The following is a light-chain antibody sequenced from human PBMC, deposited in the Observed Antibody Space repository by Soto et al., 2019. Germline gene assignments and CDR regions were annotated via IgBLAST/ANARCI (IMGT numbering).Light chain of an antibody. J-gene: IGKJ1*01. Sequence: DIQMTQSPSSLSASVGDSVTITCRTSQYVDRYLSWYQQIPGRAPTLLIYSASSLVTGVPPRFRGSASGTEFTSSISSLEREDFAPYCCQPTSDTPWTFGQGTKV. CDR3: QPTSDTPWT. CDR2: SAS. CDR1: QYVDRY. V-gene: IGKV1-39*01.